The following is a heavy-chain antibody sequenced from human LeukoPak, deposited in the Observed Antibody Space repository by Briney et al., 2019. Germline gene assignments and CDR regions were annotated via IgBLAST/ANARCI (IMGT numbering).Heavy chain of an antibody. Sequence: SETLSLTCTVSGGSISSSNYYWGWIRQPPGRGLEWIGSIYYSGSTYYNPSLKSRVTISIDTSKNQFSLHLTSVTAADTAVYYCARDSSSGSFWFDPWGQGTLVTVSS. CDR2: IYYSGST. CDR3: ARDSSSGSFWFDP. J-gene: IGHJ5*02. V-gene: IGHV4-39*07. CDR1: GGSISSSNYY. D-gene: IGHD6-19*01.